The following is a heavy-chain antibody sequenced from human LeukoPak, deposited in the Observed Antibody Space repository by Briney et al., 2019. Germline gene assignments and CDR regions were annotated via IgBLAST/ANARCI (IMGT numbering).Heavy chain of an antibody. CDR2: IYHSGST. J-gene: IGHJ4*02. CDR1: GYSISSGYY. V-gene: IGHV4-38-2*01. CDR3: ARQHDYGDY. Sequence: SETLSLTCAVSGYSISSGYYWGWIRQPPGKGLEWIGSIYHSGSTYYNPSLKSRVTISVDTSKYQFSLKLSSVTAADTAVYYCARQHDYGDYWGQGTLVTVSS.